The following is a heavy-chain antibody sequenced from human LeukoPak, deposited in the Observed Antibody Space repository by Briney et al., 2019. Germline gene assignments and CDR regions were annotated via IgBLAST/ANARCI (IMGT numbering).Heavy chain of an antibody. CDR3: AREGIVATIYYYYMDV. D-gene: IGHD5-12*01. Sequence: PSQTLSLTCTVSGGSISSGDYYWSWIRQPAGKGLEWIGRIYTSGSTNYNPSLKSRVTISVDTSKNQFSLKLSSVTAADTAVYYCAREGIVATIYYYYMDVWGKGTTVTVSS. J-gene: IGHJ6*03. CDR1: GGSISSGDYY. V-gene: IGHV4-61*02. CDR2: IYTSGST.